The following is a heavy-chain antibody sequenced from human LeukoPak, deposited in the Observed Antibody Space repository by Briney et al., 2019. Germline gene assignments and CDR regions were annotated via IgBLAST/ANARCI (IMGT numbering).Heavy chain of an antibody. CDR2: IYYSGST. CDR1: GGSISSYY. J-gene: IGHJ5*02. Sequence: NPSETLSLTCTVSGGSISSYYWSWIRQPPGKGLEWIGYIYYSGSTNYNPSLKSRVTISVDTSKNQFSLKLSSVTAADTAVYYCARDVSQYYDFWSGYHNWFDPWGQGTLVTVSS. D-gene: IGHD3-3*01. V-gene: IGHV4-59*01. CDR3: ARDVSQYYDFWSGYHNWFDP.